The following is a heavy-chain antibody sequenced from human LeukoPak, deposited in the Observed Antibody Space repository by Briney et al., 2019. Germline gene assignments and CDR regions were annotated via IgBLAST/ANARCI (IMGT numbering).Heavy chain of an antibody. J-gene: IGHJ4*01. CDR3: ATFGFNXXLGY. CDR1: GFTFSNYY. D-gene: IGHD1-20*01. Sequence: GGSLRLSCAASGFTFSNYYVHWVRQPPGKGLVWVSRINSDGRDRGYVDSVKGRFTISRDNAKNTVYLQMNSLRAEDTAVYYCATFGFNXXLGYWGXXXLVTVSS. CDR2: INSDGRDR. V-gene: IGHV3-74*01.